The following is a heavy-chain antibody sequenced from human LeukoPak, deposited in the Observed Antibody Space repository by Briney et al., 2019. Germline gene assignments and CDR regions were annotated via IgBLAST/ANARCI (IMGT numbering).Heavy chain of an antibody. D-gene: IGHD6-13*01. Sequence: GGSLRLSCAGSGFTFSSYSMNWVRQAPGKGLEWVSYISSSGSTIYYADSVKGRFTISRDNAKNSLYLQMNSLRAEDTAVYYCARDRYSSSWYYFDYWGQGTLVTVSS. CDR3: ARDRYSSSWYYFDY. V-gene: IGHV3-48*04. CDR1: GFTFSSYS. CDR2: ISSSGSTI. J-gene: IGHJ4*02.